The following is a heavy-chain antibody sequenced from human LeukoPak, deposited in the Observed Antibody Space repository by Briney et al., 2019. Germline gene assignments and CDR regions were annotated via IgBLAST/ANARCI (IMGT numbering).Heavy chain of an antibody. CDR1: GYTFTNFG. CDR3: ARTYYYDSSGYYYGHWFDP. J-gene: IGHJ5*02. V-gene: IGHV1-18*01. D-gene: IGHD3-22*01. Sequence: ASVKVSCKASGYTFTNFGISWVRQAPGQGLEWMGWISAYNGNTKYPQKLQGRVTMTTDTSTSTAYMEPRSLRSDDTAVYYCARTYYYDSSGYYYGHWFDPWGQGTLVTVSS. CDR2: ISAYNGNT.